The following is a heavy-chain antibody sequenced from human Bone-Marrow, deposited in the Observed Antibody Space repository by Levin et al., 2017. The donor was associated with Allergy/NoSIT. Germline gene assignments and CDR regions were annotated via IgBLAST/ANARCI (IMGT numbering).Heavy chain of an antibody. J-gene: IGHJ4*02. CDR2: ISATGAGI. Sequence: GGSLRLSCAASGFSFGSHAMGWVRQAPGKGLDWVSSISATGAGIYYADSVRGRFTISRDLSKTTLFLHMNSLRADDTALYYCVKVRGSGSGPIVRNRLYSFDNWGQGILVAVSS. CDR3: VKVRGSGSGPIVRNRLYSFDN. D-gene: IGHD3-10*01. CDR1: GFSFGSHA. V-gene: IGHV3-23*01.